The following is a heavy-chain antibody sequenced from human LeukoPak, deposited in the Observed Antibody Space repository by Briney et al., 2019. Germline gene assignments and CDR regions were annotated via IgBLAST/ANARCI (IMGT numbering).Heavy chain of an antibody. J-gene: IGHJ4*02. Sequence: SETLSLTCTVSGGSISSYYWSWIRQPPGKGLEWIGYIYYSGSTNYNASLKSRVTISVDTSKNQFSLKLSSVTAADTAVYYCAREGSSSWRFDYWGRGTLVTVSS. D-gene: IGHD6-13*01. V-gene: IGHV4-59*01. CDR3: AREGSSSWRFDY. CDR2: IYYSGST. CDR1: GGSISSYY.